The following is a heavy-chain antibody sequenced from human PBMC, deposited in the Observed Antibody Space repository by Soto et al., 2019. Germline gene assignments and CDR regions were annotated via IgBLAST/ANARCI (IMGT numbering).Heavy chain of an antibody. Sequence: QVQLVESGGGVVQPGRSLRLSCVGSGFRFSNFGIHWVRQAPGKGLEWMAVISHDGTKRFYGDSVKDRFTLSRDNSRNTVFLQLTSLRVADTGVYYCARDDYLGGDALDFWGQGTRVTVSA. CDR1: GFRFSNFG. V-gene: IGHV3-30*03. D-gene: IGHD5-12*01. J-gene: IGHJ3*01. CDR3: ARDDYLGGDALDF. CDR2: ISHDGTKR.